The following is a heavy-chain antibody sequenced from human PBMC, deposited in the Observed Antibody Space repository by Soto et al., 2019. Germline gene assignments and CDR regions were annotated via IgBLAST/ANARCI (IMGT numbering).Heavy chain of an antibody. CDR3: AKGVSSSAWSASDS. J-gene: IGHJ4*02. V-gene: IGHV3-23*01. Sequence: EVQLLESGGGLVQPGGSLRLSCAASGFTLSSYAMTWVRQAPGKGLEWVSVISDSDNATYYADSVKGRLTISRDNSKNTLYLQLNSLGAEDTAVYYCAKGVSSSAWSASDSWSQGTLVTVSA. CDR2: ISDSDNAT. CDR1: GFTLSSYA. D-gene: IGHD6-19*01.